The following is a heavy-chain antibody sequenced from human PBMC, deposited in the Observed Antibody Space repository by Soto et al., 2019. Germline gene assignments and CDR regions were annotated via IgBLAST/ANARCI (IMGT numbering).Heavy chain of an antibody. CDR2: INSDGSST. V-gene: IGHV3-74*01. Sequence: GGSLRLSCAVSGFTFSSNWMHWVRQAPRKELVWVSRINSDGSSTNYADSVKGRFTISRDNAKNTLYLQMNSLGADDTAVYYCARDSSPYYDFWSGFYTYFDYWGQGDLVTVS. CDR1: GFTFSSNW. J-gene: IGHJ4*02. D-gene: IGHD3-3*01. CDR3: ARDSSPYYDFWSGFYTYFDY.